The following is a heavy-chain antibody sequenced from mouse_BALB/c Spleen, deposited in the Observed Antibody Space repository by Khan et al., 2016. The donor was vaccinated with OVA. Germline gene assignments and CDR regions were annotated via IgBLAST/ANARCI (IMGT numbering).Heavy chain of an antibody. CDR2: IDPANGNT. CDR1: GFNIKDTY. CDR3: VAYYRYDFAY. D-gene: IGHD2-14*01. V-gene: IGHV14-3*02. Sequence: VQLQQSGAELVKPGASVKLSCTAAGFNIKDTYMHWVKQRPEQGLEWIGRIDPANGNTKDDPKFQGKATITADTSSNTAYLQLSSLTSEDTAVYYCVAYYRYDFAYWGQGTLVTVSA. J-gene: IGHJ3*01.